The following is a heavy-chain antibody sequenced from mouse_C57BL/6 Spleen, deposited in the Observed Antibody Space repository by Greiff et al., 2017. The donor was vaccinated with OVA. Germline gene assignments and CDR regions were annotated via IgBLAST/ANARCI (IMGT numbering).Heavy chain of an antibody. J-gene: IGHJ4*01. Sequence: QVQLKESGPGLVQPSQSLSITCTVSGFSLTSYGVHWVRQSPGKGLEWLGVIWSGGSTDYNAAFISRLSISKDNSKCQVFFKMNSLQADDTAIYYCARDGNYYGSSLYAMDYWGQGTSVTVSS. V-gene: IGHV2-2*01. D-gene: IGHD1-1*01. CDR1: GFSLTSYG. CDR2: IWSGGST. CDR3: ARDGNYYGSSLYAMDY.